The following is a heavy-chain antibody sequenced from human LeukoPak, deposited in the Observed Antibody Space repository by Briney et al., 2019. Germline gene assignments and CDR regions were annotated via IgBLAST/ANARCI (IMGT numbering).Heavy chain of an antibody. CDR2: ICTSGST. Sequence: RTSETLSLTCSVSGASITSYYWSWIRQPAGKGLEWIGRICTSGSTDYNPSLQSRLTLSVDTSKNHFSLKLSSVTAADTAVYYCARDTYYYDNSGYREFDAFDIWGQGTMVTVSS. CDR3: ARDTYYYDNSGYREFDAFDI. V-gene: IGHV4-4*07. D-gene: IGHD3-22*01. J-gene: IGHJ3*02. CDR1: GASITSYY.